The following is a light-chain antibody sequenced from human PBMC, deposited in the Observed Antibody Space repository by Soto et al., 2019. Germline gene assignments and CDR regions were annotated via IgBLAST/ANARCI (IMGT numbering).Light chain of an antibody. CDR1: QSVVTNY. V-gene: IGKV3-20*01. J-gene: IGKJ1*01. CDR3: QYYDESMWT. CDR2: GAL. Sequence: EVVLTQSPGTLSLSPGEGATLTCRASQSVVTNYLAWYQQKYGQSPRLLIYGALYRAPGIPDRFSGSGSGTDFTLYISRLEPEDFAVYYCQYYDESMWTFGQGTKVEVK.